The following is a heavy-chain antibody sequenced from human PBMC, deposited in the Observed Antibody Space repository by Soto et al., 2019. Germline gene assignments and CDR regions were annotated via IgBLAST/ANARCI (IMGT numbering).Heavy chain of an antibody. Sequence: QVQLVESGGGLVKPGGSLRLTCAASGFTFSDYYMSWIRQAPGKGLEWVSFISSSNSYIQYADSVKGRFTISRDNAKNSLFLQMNSLRAEDTAVYYCAREGYCSSTTCHYGMDVWCQGTTVTVSS. V-gene: IGHV3-11*06. CDR3: AREGYCSSTTCHYGMDV. J-gene: IGHJ6*02. CDR2: ISSSNSYI. CDR1: GFTFSDYY. D-gene: IGHD2-2*01.